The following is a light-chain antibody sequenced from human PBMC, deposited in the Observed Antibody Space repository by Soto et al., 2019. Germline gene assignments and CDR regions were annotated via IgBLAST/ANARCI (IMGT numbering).Light chain of an antibody. Sequence: EIVMTQSPATLSVSPGERATLSGRASQSVSTNLAWYQQKPCQAHRLLIFGASTRATGIPVRFGVSGSWRQFTLTITTLQSEDFAVYYCNQYNDVPAGTFGQGTKVGIK. J-gene: IGKJ1*01. CDR2: GAS. CDR3: NQYNDVPAGT. V-gene: IGKV3-15*01. CDR1: QSVSTN.